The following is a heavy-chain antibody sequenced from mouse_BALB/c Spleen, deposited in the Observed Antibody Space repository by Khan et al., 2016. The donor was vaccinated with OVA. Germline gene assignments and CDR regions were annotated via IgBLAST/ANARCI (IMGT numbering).Heavy chain of an antibody. J-gene: IGHJ2*01. V-gene: IGHV2-9*02. Sequence: QVQLKESGPGLVAPSQSLSITCTVSGFSLTSYGVHWVRQPPGKGLEWLGVIWAGGSTNYNSALMSRMSISKENSKSQVFLKMNSLQTDDTSRYYCARLEDIWGQGTTRTVSS. CDR2: IWAGGST. D-gene: IGHD1-3*01. CDR3: ARLEDI. CDR1: GFSLTSYG.